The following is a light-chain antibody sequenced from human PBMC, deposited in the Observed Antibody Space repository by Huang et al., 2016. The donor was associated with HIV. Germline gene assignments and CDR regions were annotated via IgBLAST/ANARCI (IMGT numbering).Light chain of an antibody. J-gene: IGKJ1*01. V-gene: IGKV3-15*01. CDR1: QSVSSN. CDR2: GAS. CDR3: QQYNKWPVT. Sequence: EIVMTQSRATLSVSPGERATLSCRASQSVSSNLAWYQQKPGQAPRLRSYGASTRATGIPARFSGSGSGTEFTLTISSLQSEDFVVYYCQQYNKWPVTFGQGTKVEIK.